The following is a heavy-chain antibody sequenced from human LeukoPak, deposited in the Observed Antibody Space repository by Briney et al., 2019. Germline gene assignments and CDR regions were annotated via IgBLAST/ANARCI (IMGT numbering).Heavy chain of an antibody. J-gene: IGHJ5*02. Sequence: GGSLRLSCAASGFTFSSYAMSWVRQAPGKGLEWVSAIRGSGGSTYYADSVKGRFTISRDNSKNTLYLQMNSLRAEDTAVYYCAKNLYYYDSSGYYSSPNWFDPWGQGTLVTVSS. CDR1: GFTFSSYA. CDR3: AKNLYYYDSSGYYSSPNWFDP. D-gene: IGHD3-22*01. V-gene: IGHV3-23*01. CDR2: IRGSGGST.